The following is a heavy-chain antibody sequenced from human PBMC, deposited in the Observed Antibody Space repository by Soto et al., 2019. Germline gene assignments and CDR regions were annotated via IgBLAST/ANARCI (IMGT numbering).Heavy chain of an antibody. CDR2: VNPSVGST. Sequence: QVQQVQSGAEVKKPGASVKVSCKASGYTFTSDYMHWVRQAPGQGLEWMGVVNPSVGSTTYAQKFQGRVSMTRDTSTSTVYMELSSLRSEDTAMYYCASRKGYGFAFDIWGQGTLVTVSS. CDR3: ASRKGYGFAFDI. D-gene: IGHD4-17*01. J-gene: IGHJ3*02. CDR1: GYTFTSDY. V-gene: IGHV1-46*03.